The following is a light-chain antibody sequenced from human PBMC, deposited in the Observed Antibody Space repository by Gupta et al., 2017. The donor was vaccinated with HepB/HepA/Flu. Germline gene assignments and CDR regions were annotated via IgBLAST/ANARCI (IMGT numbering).Light chain of an antibody. Sequence: SSDLTQPPSVSVSPGQTASIPCSGDKLGDKFTCWYQQKPGQSPVLVIYQDYKRPSGIPERFSGSNSGNTATLTISGTQTMDEADYYCQAWDSTTGVFGTGTKVTVL. J-gene: IGLJ1*01. V-gene: IGLV3-1*01. CDR1: KLGDKF. CDR2: QDY. CDR3: QAWDSTTGV.